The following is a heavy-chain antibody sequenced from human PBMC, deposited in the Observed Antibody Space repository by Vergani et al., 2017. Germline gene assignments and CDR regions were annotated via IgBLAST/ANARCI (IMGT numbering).Heavy chain of an antibody. CDR3: ARQDCDILTGAHIDIDY. D-gene: IGHD3-9*01. CDR1: GFTFSSYG. CDR2: IWYDGSNK. Sequence: QVQLVESGGGVVQPGRSLRLSCAASGFTFSSYGMHWVRQAPGKGLEWVAVIWYDGSNKYYADSVKGRFTISRDNSKNTLYLQMNSLRAEDTAVYYCARQDCDILTGAHIDIDYWGQGTLVTVSS. V-gene: IGHV3-33*01. J-gene: IGHJ4*02.